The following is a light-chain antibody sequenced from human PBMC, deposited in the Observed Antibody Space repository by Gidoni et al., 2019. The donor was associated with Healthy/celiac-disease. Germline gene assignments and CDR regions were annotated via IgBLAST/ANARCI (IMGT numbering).Light chain of an antibody. Sequence: EIVLTQSPGTLSLSPGERATLSCRASQSVSSSYLAWYQQKPGQAPRLLIDVASRRATGSPDRFSGSGSGTDFTLTISRLEPEDFAVYYCQQYGSSPRTFGQGTKVEIK. J-gene: IGKJ1*01. CDR2: VAS. V-gene: IGKV3-20*01. CDR3: QQYGSSPRT. CDR1: QSVSSSY.